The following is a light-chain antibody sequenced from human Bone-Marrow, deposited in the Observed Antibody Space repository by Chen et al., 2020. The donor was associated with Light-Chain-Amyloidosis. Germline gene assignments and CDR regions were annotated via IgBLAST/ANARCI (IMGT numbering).Light chain of an antibody. CDR2: EAF. CDR1: QSLLYSNGVTY. V-gene: IGKV2D-29*01. CDR3: MQSIHLRT. Sequence: DVVMTQTPLSLSVTPGQPASISCKSSQSLLYSNGVTYLYWFLQKPGQTPQRLIYEAFNRFSGVPNRFSGSGSGTDVTLKISRVEAEDVGTYYCMQSIHLRTFGQGTKVEIK. J-gene: IGKJ1*01.